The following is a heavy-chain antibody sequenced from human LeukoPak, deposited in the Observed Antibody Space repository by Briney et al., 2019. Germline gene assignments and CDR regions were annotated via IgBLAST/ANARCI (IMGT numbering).Heavy chain of an antibody. Sequence: ASETLSLTCAVYGGSFSGYYWSWIRQPPGKGLEWIGEINHSGSTNYNPSLKSRVTISVDTSKNQFSLKLSSVTAADTAAYYCARGLRRSSSWYYYWGQGTLVTVSS. CDR3: ARGLRRSSSWYYY. D-gene: IGHD6-13*01. CDR1: GGSFSGYY. CDR2: INHSGST. V-gene: IGHV4-34*01. J-gene: IGHJ4*02.